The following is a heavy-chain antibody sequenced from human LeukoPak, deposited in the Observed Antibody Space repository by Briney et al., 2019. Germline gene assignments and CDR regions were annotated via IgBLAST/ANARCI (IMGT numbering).Heavy chain of an antibody. Sequence: SETLSLTCAVSGGSISSSNRWSWVRQPPGKGLEWIGEIYHSGSTNYNPSLKSRVTISVDESKNQFSLKLSSVTAADTAVYYCARDRYYYDSSGPRAFDYWGQGTLVTVSS. CDR3: ARDRYYYDSSGPRAFDY. CDR1: GGSISSSNR. D-gene: IGHD3-22*01. CDR2: IYHSGST. J-gene: IGHJ4*02. V-gene: IGHV4-4*02.